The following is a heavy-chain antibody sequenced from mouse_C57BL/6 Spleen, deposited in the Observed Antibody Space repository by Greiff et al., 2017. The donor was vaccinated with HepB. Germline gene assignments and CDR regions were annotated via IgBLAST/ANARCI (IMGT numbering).Heavy chain of an antibody. V-gene: IGHV1-15*01. D-gene: IGHD1-1*01. CDR1: GYTFTDYE. J-gene: IGHJ2*01. Sequence: VKLVESGAELVRPGASVTLSCKASGYTFTDYEMHWVKQTPVHGLEWIGAIDPETGGTAYNQKFKGKAILTADKSSSTAYMELRSLTSEDSAVYYCTRRRDYYGSRTGGYFDDWGQGTTLTVSS. CDR2: IDPETGGT. CDR3: TRRRDYYGSRTGGYFDD.